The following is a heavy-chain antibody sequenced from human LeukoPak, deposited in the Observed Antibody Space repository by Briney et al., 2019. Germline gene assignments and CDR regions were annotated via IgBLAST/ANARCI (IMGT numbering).Heavy chain of an antibody. Sequence: GASVKVSCKASGYTFTSHYMHWVRQAPGQGLEWMGRINPNTNDADYAQKFQGRVSMTTDTPISTAFMEVSRLTSDDTAVYYCTRAPLDCSTTSCRLLDFWGQGTLVTVSS. CDR1: GYTFTSHY. D-gene: IGHD2-2*01. CDR2: INPNTNDA. J-gene: IGHJ4*02. V-gene: IGHV1-2*06. CDR3: TRAPLDCSTTSCRLLDF.